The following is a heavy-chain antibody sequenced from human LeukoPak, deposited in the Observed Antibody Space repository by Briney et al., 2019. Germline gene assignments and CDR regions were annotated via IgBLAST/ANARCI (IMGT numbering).Heavy chain of an antibody. V-gene: IGHV3-7*03. CDR3: ARDSRYRRGVGDFDY. J-gene: IGHJ4*02. CDR2: IREDGSEK. Sequence: GGSLRLSCAASGFTFSSHWMSWVRQAPGKGLEWGGNIREDGSEKYYVDSLTGRFTISRDNAKNSLFLQMTSLRAEDTAVYYCARDSRYRRGVGDFDYWGQGTLVIVSS. D-gene: IGHD3-16*01. CDR1: GFTFSSHW.